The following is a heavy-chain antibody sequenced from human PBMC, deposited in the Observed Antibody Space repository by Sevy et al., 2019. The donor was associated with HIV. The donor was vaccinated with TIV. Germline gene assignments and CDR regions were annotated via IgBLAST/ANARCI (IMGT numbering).Heavy chain of an antibody. CDR2: INERGIT. Sequence: SETLSLTCAVHDGSFSGYYWNWIRQLPGKGLEWIGEINERGITYYNPSLKSRVTISVDTSKKQFSLKLNSVTAVDSTVYFCARSPPVIVVPGAPSWFDPWGQGTLVTVSS. D-gene: IGHD2-2*01. CDR3: ARSPPVIVVPGAPSWFDP. V-gene: IGHV4-34*01. CDR1: DGSFSGYY. J-gene: IGHJ5*02.